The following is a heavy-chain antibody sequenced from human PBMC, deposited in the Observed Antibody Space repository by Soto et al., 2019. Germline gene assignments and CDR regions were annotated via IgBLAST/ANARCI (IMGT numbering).Heavy chain of an antibody. CDR1: GYTFTSYD. D-gene: IGHD6-13*01. Sequence: QVQLVQSGAEVKKPGASVKVSCKASGYTFTSYDINWVRQATGQGLEWMGWMNPNGGNTGYAQKFQGRVTMTRNTSISTAYMELSSLRSEDTAVYYCARKYSSSWYRWGYYYYGMDVWGQGTTVTVSS. CDR3: ARKYSSSWYRWGYYYYGMDV. CDR2: MNPNGGNT. V-gene: IGHV1-8*01. J-gene: IGHJ6*02.